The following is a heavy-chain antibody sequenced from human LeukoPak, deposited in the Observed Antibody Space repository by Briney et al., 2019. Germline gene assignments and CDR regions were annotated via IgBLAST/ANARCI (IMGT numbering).Heavy chain of an antibody. CDR1: GYTFTSYD. D-gene: IGHD4-11*01. Sequence: GASVKVSFKASGYTFTSYDINWVRPATGQGLEWMGWMNPNSGNTGYAQKFQGRVTMTRNTSISTAYMELSSLRSEDTAVYYCARGYDYLYAEYFQHWGQGTLVTVSS. V-gene: IGHV1-8*01. J-gene: IGHJ1*01. CDR3: ARGYDYLYAEYFQH. CDR2: MNPNSGNT.